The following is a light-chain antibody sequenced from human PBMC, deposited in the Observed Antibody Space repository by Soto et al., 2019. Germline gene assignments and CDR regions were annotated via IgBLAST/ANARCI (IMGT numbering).Light chain of an antibody. CDR1: QSLSGNY. J-gene: IGKJ1*01. CDR3: LQRSNWPRT. V-gene: IGKV3-11*01. CDR2: DAS. Sequence: EIVLTQSPATLSLSPGDRATLSCGASQSLSGNYLAWFQQKPGQAPRLLIYDASKRATGIPARFSGSGSGTDFTLTISSLEPEDFAVYYCLQRSNWPRTFGQGTKVDLK.